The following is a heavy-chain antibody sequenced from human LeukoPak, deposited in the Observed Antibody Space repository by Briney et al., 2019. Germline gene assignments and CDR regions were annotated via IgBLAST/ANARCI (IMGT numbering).Heavy chain of an antibody. CDR1: GFTFTRYY. V-gene: IGHV1-46*01. J-gene: IGHJ5*02. CDR3: ARDNSGGGSRWFDP. D-gene: IGHD1-26*01. CDR2: INPSGDKT. Sequence: ASVKVSCKASGFTFTRYYMHWVRQAPGQGLEWMGIINPSGDKTSYAQKFQGRVTMTRDTSTSTVYMELSSLRSEDTAAYYCARDNSGGGSRWFDPWGQGTLVTVSS.